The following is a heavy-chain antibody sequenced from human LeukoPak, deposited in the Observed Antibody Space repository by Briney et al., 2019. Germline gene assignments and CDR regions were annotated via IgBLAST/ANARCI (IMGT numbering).Heavy chain of an antibody. V-gene: IGHV4-34*01. D-gene: IGHD3-10*01. Sequence: SETLSLTCAVYGGSFSGYYWSWIRQPPGKGLEWIGEINHSGSTNYNPSLKSRVTISVDTSKNQFSLKLSSVTAADTAVYYCARGSPAMVRGVNIKGYYFDYWGQGTLVTVSS. J-gene: IGHJ4*02. CDR3: ARGSPAMVRGVNIKGYYFDY. CDR2: INHSGST. CDR1: GGSFSGYY.